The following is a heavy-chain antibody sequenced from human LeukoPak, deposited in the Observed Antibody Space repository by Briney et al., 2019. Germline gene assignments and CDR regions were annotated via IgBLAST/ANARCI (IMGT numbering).Heavy chain of an antibody. CDR2: IYYSGST. CDR1: GGSISSSSYY. V-gene: IGHV4-39*07. Sequence: SETLSLTCTVSGGSISSSSYYWGWIRQPPGKGLEWIGSIYYSGSTYYNPSLKSRVTISVDRSKNQFSLKLSSVTAADTAVYYCARVRSSSSLSPWYFDLWGRGTLVTVSS. CDR3: ARVRSSSSLSPWYFDL. D-gene: IGHD6-13*01. J-gene: IGHJ2*01.